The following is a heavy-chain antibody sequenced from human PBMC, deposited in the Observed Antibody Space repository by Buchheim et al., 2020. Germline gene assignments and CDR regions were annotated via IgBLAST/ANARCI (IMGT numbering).Heavy chain of an antibody. Sequence: QLQLQESGPGLVKPSETLSLTCTVSGGSISSSSYNWGWIRQPPGKGLEWIGSIYYSGTTYYHPSLKSRVTVSVDASKNQFAVELSAVTAADTAVYYCVRRDYGRIDCRGQGTL. V-gene: IGHV4-39*01. J-gene: IGHJ4*02. CDR3: VRRDYGRIDC. D-gene: IGHD4-17*01. CDR2: IYYSGTT. CDR1: GGSISSSSYN.